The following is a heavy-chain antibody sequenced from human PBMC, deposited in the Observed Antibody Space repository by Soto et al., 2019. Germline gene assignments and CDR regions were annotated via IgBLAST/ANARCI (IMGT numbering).Heavy chain of an antibody. CDR1: GDSTTSDAYY. CDR2: IYYSGYT. V-gene: IGHV4-39*01. Sequence: SETLSLTWSVSGDSTTSDAYYWGWIRQPPGKGLEWLGSIYYSGYTYYNPSLKSRVTISVDRSRNQFSLNLRSVTAADTAVYYCVSGTSFYDVLTGYYVDRWFDPWGQGTLVTVSS. CDR3: VSGTSFYDVLTGYYVDRWFDP. J-gene: IGHJ5*02. D-gene: IGHD3-9*01.